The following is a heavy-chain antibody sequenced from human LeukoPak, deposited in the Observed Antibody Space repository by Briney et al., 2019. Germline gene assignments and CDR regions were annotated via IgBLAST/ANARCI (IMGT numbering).Heavy chain of an antibody. CDR1: GFTFSSYA. CDR3: ARDLYYYDSSGAIGY. CDR2: ISYDGSNK. D-gene: IGHD3-22*01. V-gene: IGHV3-30-3*01. J-gene: IGHJ4*02. Sequence: GGSLRLSRAASGFTFSSYAMHWVRQAPGKGLEWVAVISYDGSNKYYADSVKGRFTISRDNSKNTLYLQMNSLRAEDTAVYYCARDLYYYDSSGAIGYWGQGTLVTVSS.